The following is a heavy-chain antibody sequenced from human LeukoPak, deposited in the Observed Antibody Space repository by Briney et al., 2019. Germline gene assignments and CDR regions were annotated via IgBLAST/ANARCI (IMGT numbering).Heavy chain of an antibody. Sequence: SETLSLTCTVSGGSISSYYWSWIRQPAGKGLEWIGRIYTSGSTNYNPSLKSRVTMSVDTSKNQFSLKLSSVTAADTAVYYCARYYYDSSGLDAFDIWGQGTMVTVSS. CDR2: IYTSGST. V-gene: IGHV4-4*07. D-gene: IGHD3-22*01. J-gene: IGHJ3*02. CDR1: GGSISSYY. CDR3: ARYYYDSSGLDAFDI.